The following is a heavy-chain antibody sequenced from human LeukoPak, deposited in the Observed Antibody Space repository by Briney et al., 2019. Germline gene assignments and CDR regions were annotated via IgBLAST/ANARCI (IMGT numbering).Heavy chain of an antibody. CDR2: ISYDGSNK. CDR3: ARDSTAAGTGWFDP. D-gene: IGHD6-13*01. CDR1: GFTFSSYA. J-gene: IGHJ5*02. V-gene: IGHV3-30-3*01. Sequence: GGSPRLSCAPSGFTFSSYAMHWVRQAPGKGLEWVAVISYDGSNKYYADSVKGRFTISRDNSKNTLYLLMNSLRAEDTAVYYCARDSTAAGTGWFDPWGQGTLVTVSS.